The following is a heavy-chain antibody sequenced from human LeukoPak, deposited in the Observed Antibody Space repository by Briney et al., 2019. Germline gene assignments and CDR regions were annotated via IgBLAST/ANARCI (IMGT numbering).Heavy chain of an antibody. Sequence: PSETLSLTCTVSGGSISSGGYYWSWIRQHPGKGLEWIGYIYYSGSTYYNPSLKSRVTISVDTSKNQFSLKLSSVTAADTAVYYCARAPAHYYDSYTPXGGXFDYWGQGTLVTVSS. D-gene: IGHD3-22*01. CDR3: ARAPAHYYDSYTPXGGXFDY. CDR2: IYYSGST. CDR1: GGSISSGGYY. V-gene: IGHV4-31*03. J-gene: IGHJ4*02.